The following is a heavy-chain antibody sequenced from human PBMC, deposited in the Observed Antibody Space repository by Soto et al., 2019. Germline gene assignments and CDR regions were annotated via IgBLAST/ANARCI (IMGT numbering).Heavy chain of an antibody. CDR3: ARDPGYCSGGSCPYDAFDI. D-gene: IGHD2-15*01. J-gene: IGHJ3*02. V-gene: IGHV1-69*13. Sequence: SVKVSCKASGGTFSNYAFSWVRQAPGQGPEWMGGIIPIFGTPNYAQKFQGRLTITADESTSTAYMELSSLRSEDTAVYYCARDPGYCSGGSCPYDAFDIWGQGTMVTVSS. CDR2: IIPIFGTP. CDR1: GGTFSNYA.